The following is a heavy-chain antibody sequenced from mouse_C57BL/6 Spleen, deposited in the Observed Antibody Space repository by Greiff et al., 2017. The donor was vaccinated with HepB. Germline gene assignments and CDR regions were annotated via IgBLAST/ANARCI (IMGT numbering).Heavy chain of an antibody. CDR3: ARDGSSYVGYAMDY. J-gene: IGHJ4*01. Sequence: QVQLQQPGAELVRPGSSVKLSCKASGYTFTSYWMHWVKQRPIQGLEWIGNIDPSDSETHYNQKFKDKATLTVDKSSSTAYMRLSSLTSEDSAVYYCARDGSSYVGYAMDYWGQGTSVTVSS. CDR1: GYTFTSYW. V-gene: IGHV1-52*01. D-gene: IGHD1-1*01. CDR2: IDPSDSET.